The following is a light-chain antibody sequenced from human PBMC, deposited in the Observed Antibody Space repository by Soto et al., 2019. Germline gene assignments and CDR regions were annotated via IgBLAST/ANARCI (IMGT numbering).Light chain of an antibody. CDR3: LLYGDSPPAYT. V-gene: IGKV3-20*01. CDR1: QRVGTRN. Sequence: EMVWPKSPGTLFLFPGERATLSCRASQRVGTRNLAWYRQKPGQAPGLLTYVAFNRATGIPDRFSGSGSATDFTLTISRLEPADVALYYCLLYGDSPPAYTFGQGTKLDIK. CDR2: VAF. J-gene: IGKJ2*01.